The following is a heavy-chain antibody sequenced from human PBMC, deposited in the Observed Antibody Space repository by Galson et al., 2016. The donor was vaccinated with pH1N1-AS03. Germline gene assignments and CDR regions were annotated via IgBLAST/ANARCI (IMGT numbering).Heavy chain of an antibody. V-gene: IGHV4-39*07. J-gene: IGHJ4*02. D-gene: IGHD1-26*01. CDR1: GDSINSSPYY. CDR3: ARHVSGSYPNNLDY. Sequence: ETLSLTCTVSGDSINSSPYYWGWIRQPPGKGLEWIGTIYYRGATYYSPSLTSRVTISIDTSKNQFSLNLRSVTAADTAVYYCARHVSGSYPNNLDYWGQGTLVIVSS. CDR2: IYYRGAT.